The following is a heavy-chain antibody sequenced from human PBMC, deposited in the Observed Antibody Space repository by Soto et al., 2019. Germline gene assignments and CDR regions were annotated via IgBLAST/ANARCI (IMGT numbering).Heavy chain of an antibody. D-gene: IGHD2-15*01. V-gene: IGHV3-74*01. Sequence: EVQLVESGGGLVQPGGSLRLSCAASGFTFSSYWMHWVRQAPGKGLVWVSRINSDGSSTSYADSVKGRFTISRDNAKNTQYLQMKSLRAEDTAVYYCVRTSLVVAAATREDYWGQGTLVTVSS. J-gene: IGHJ4*02. CDR3: VRTSLVVAAATREDY. CDR2: INSDGSST. CDR1: GFTFSSYW.